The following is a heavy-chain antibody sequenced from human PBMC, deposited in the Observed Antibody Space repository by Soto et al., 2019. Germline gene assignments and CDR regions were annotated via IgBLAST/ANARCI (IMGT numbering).Heavy chain of an antibody. CDR1: GFTFTSSA. V-gene: IGHV1-58*01. CDR2: IVVGSGNT. J-gene: IGHJ3*02. D-gene: IGHD3-22*01. CDR3: AADGVFYYDSSGYQQGAFDI. Sequence: SVKVSCKASGFTFTSSAVQWVRQARGQRLELIGWIVVGSGNTNYAQKFQERVTITRDMSTSTAYMELSSLRSEDTAVYYCAADGVFYYDSSGYQQGAFDIWGQGAMVTVSS.